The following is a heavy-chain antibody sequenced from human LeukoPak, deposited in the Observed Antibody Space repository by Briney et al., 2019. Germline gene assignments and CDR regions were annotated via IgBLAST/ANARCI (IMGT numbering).Heavy chain of an antibody. CDR1: GGSITSSSYY. J-gene: IGHJ4*02. V-gene: IGHV4-39*07. Sequence: SETLSLTCTVSGGSITSSSYYWAWIRQPPGKGLEWIGSIYYSGSTNYNPSLKSRVTISVDTSKNQFSLKLSSVTAADTAVYYCARTLSSWAFDYWGQGTLVTVSS. CDR3: ARTLSSWAFDY. D-gene: IGHD6-13*01. CDR2: IYYSGST.